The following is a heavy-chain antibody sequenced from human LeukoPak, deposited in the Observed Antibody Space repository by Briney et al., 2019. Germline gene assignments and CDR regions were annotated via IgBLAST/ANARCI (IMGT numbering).Heavy chain of an antibody. CDR2: IYYSGTT. CDR3: ARSGGYSSPQNY. CDR1: GGSISSYY. J-gene: IGHJ4*02. Sequence: SETLSLTCTVSGGSISSYYWSWIRQPPGKGLEWIGYIYYSGTTDYNPSLKSRVTISVDTSKSQFSLKLNSVTAADTAVYYCARSGGYSSPQNYWGRGTLVTVSS. V-gene: IGHV4-59*01. D-gene: IGHD6-19*01.